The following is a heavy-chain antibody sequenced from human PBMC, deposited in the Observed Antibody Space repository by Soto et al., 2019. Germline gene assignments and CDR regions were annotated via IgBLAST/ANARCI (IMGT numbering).Heavy chain of an antibody. CDR1: GGSISSGDYY. Sequence: SETLSLTCTVSGGSISSGDYYWSWIRQPPGKGLEWIGYIHYSGTTYYNPSLKSRVTISLDTSKNQFSLKLSSVTAADTAVYYCARGRFGELPQDTDYYFDYWGQGTLVTVSS. CDR3: ARGRFGELPQDTDYYFDY. D-gene: IGHD3-10*01. V-gene: IGHV4-30-4*02. CDR2: IHYSGTT. J-gene: IGHJ4*02.